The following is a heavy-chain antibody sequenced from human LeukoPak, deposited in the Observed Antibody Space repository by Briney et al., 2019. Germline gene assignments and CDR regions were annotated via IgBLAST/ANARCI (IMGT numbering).Heavy chain of an antibody. CDR2: IYYSGST. CDR1: GGSINNSSYY. D-gene: IGHD6-13*01. CDR3: ARGYSSSWYPNWFDP. J-gene: IGHJ5*02. V-gene: IGHV4-39*07. Sequence: PSETLSLTCTVSGGSINNSSYYWGWIRQPPGKGLEWIGSIYYSGSTYYNPSLKSRVTISVDTSKNQFSLKLSSVTAADTAVYYCARGYSSSWYPNWFDPWGQGTLVTVSS.